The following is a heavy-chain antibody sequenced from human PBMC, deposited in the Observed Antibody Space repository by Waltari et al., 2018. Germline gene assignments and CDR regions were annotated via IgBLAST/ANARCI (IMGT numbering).Heavy chain of an antibody. D-gene: IGHD3-16*02. Sequence: EVELVQSGGGLVQPGESLRLSCAASGLTFSPHWMIWVRQAPGKGLEWVASIKSDGSEKYYVDSVKGRFTISRDNVKNSLFLQMNSLRAEDTAVYYCARDSLKIWHDYTWENYRNHDVFDIWGRGTLVTVSS. CDR3: ARDSLKIWHDYTWENYRNHDVFDI. CDR2: IKSDGSEK. CDR1: GLTFSPHW. J-gene: IGHJ3*02. V-gene: IGHV3-7*01.